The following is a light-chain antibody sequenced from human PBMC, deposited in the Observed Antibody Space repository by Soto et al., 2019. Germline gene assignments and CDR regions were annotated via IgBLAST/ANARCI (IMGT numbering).Light chain of an antibody. V-gene: IGKV3-15*01. J-gene: IGKJ1*01. CDR2: GAS. CDR3: QQYGGSSWT. CDR1: QSVSNN. Sequence: EIVMTQSPATLSVSPGERATLSCRASQSVSNNLAWYQQKPGQAPRLLIYGASATATAIPAKFSGSGSGTDFTLTIDRLEPEDFAVYYCQQYGGSSWTFGQGTKV.